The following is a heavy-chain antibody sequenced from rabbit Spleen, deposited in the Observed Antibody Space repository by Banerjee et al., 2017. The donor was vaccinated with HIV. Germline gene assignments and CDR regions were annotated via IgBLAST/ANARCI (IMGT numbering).Heavy chain of an antibody. D-gene: IGHD6-1*01. CDR1: GFSFSSRYY. V-gene: IGHV1S40*01. J-gene: IGHJ4*01. CDR2: INTATGKG. Sequence: QSLEESGGDLVKPGASLTLTCTASGFSFSSRYYMCWVRQAPGKGLEWIACINTATGKGVYASWAKGRFTISKTSSTTVTLQMTSLTAADTATYFCARDLAYVIGWNFNLWGPGTLVTVS. CDR3: ARDLAYVIGWNFNL.